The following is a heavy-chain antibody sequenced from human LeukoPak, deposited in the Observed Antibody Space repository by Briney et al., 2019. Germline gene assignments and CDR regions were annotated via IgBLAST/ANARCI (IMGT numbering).Heavy chain of an antibody. CDR1: GFSLRTSGLD. V-gene: IGHV2-5*01. CDR3: AHRQSDEMGVPFDY. J-gene: IGHJ4*02. D-gene: IGHD5-24*01. CDR2: IYWNDDK. Sequence: SGPTLVNPTQTLTLTCTFSGFSLRTSGLDVGWIRQPPGKALEWLAVIYWNDDKRYSPSLKSRLTITKDTSKNQVVLTMTNMDPVDTATYYCAHRQSDEMGVPFDYWGQGILVTVSS.